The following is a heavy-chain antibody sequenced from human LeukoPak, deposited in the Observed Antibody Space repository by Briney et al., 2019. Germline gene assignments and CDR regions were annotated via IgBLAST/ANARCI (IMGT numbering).Heavy chain of an antibody. V-gene: IGHV1-2*02. D-gene: IGHD6-13*01. J-gene: IGHJ4*02. Sequence: ASVKVSCKASGYTFTGYYMHWVRRAPGQGLEWMGWINPNSGGTNYAQKFQGRVTMTRDTSISTAYMELSRLRSDDTAVYYCARDRVWHSSSRTPPRFDYWGQGTLVTVSS. CDR2: INPNSGGT. CDR1: GYTFTGYY. CDR3: ARDRVWHSSSRTPPRFDY.